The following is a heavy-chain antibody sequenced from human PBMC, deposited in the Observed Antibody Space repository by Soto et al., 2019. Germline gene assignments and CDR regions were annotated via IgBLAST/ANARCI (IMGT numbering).Heavy chain of an antibody. CDR1: NDSIRHYY. CDR2: AFHTGGT. D-gene: IGHD5-12*01. Sequence: QVQLQESGPGLVKPSETLSLTCTVSNDSIRHYYWSWIRQPPGRGLEWIGYAFHTGGTNYNPSLKSRVTISVDSSKSQFALKLTSVTAADTAVYFCASSELATLRDTEYFHHWGQGTLVTVSS. V-gene: IGHV4-59*01. CDR3: ASSELATLRDTEYFHH. J-gene: IGHJ1*01.